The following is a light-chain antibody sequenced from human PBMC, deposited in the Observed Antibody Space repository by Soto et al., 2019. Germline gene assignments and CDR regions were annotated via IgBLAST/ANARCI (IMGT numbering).Light chain of an antibody. CDR3: QQYNSYS. J-gene: IGKJ1*01. CDR1: QGIGSD. Sequence: DIQMTQSPSSLSASVGDRVTITCRASQGIGSDLGWYQQKPGTAPKVLIYHASNLQSGVPSRFSGSGSGTEFTLTISSLQPDDFATYYCQQYNSYSFGQGTKVDIK. V-gene: IGKV1-17*01. CDR2: HAS.